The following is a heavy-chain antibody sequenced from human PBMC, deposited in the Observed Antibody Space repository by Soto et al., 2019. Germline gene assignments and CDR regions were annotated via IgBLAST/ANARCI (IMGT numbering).Heavy chain of an antibody. Sequence: SETLSLTCTVSGGSISSYYWSWIRQPPGKGLEWIGYIYYSGSTNYNPSLKSRVTISVDTSKNQFSLKLSSVTAADTAVYYCARLYSGYSDGSYYYYYGMDGWGQGTTVTVSS. CDR2: IYYSGST. J-gene: IGHJ6*02. CDR3: ARLYSGYSDGSYYYYYGMDG. D-gene: IGHD5-18*01. V-gene: IGHV4-59*08. CDR1: GGSISSYY.